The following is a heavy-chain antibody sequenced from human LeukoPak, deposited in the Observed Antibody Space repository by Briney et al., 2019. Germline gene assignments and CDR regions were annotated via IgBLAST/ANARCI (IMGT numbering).Heavy chain of an antibody. CDR3: ARGRDPRGSGSYNDY. V-gene: IGHV3-74*01. Sequence: GGSLRLSCAASGFTFSSYWMHWVRQAPGKGLVWVSRINSDGSSTSYADSVKGRFTITRDNAKSTLYLQMNSLRAEDTAVYYCARGRDPRGSGSYNDYWGQGTLVTVSS. CDR2: INSDGSST. J-gene: IGHJ4*02. D-gene: IGHD3-10*01. CDR1: GFTFSSYW.